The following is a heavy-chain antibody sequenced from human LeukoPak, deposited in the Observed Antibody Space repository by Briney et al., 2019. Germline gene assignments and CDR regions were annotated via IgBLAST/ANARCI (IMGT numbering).Heavy chain of an antibody. J-gene: IGHJ4*02. CDR1: GFTFSDYW. Sequence: GGSLRLSCAASGFTFSDYWMSWVRQAPGKGLEWVANIDRDGGEPRYVDSVKGRFTISRHNAENSLWLQMNNLRVEDTAVYYCARDLSRKLLDYFDYWGQGTLVTVSS. V-gene: IGHV3-7*01. CDR2: IDRDGGEP. CDR3: ARDLSRKLLDYFDY. D-gene: IGHD3-10*01.